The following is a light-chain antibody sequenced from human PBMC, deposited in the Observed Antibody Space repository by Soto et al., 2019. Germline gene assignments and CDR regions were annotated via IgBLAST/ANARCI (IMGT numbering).Light chain of an antibody. CDR3: QHYNSYSEA. CDR1: QSIYTW. V-gene: IGKV1-5*03. CDR2: KAS. J-gene: IGKJ1*01. Sequence: DIQRTPSPSSLSASVGNRVPITCRANQSIYTWLAWYQHKPGKAPKLLIYKASTLKSGVPSRFSGSGSGTEFTLTISSLQPDDFATYYCQHYNSYSEAFGQGTKVDIK.